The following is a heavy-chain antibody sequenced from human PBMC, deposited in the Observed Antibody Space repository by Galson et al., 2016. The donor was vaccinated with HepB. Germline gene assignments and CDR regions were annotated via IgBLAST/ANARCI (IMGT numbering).Heavy chain of an antibody. J-gene: IGHJ5*02. D-gene: IGHD2-2*01. CDR3: ARLPYCRIDRCYSDA. CDR1: SGSFNNYS. Sequence: SETLSLTCAVYSGSFNNYSWSWIRQAPGRGPEWIGEINHIGSTNYKTSLKGRVTMSVDTPKKQFSLRLRSVTAADTALYYCARLPYCRIDRCYSDAWGQGTRVTVSS. V-gene: IGHV4-34*01. CDR2: INHIGST.